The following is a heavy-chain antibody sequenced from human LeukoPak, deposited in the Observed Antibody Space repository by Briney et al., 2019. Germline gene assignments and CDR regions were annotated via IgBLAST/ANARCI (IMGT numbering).Heavy chain of an antibody. V-gene: IGHV3-30*04. CDR1: GFTFSSYA. CDR2: ISYDGSNK. D-gene: IGHD3-10*01. CDR3: ARWGMVRGTLN. Sequence: GGSLRLSCAASGFTFSSYAMHWVRQAPGKGLEWVAVISYDGSNKYYADSVKGRFTISRDNSKNTLYLQMNSLRAEDTAVYYCARWGMVRGTLNWGQGTLVTVSS. J-gene: IGHJ4*02.